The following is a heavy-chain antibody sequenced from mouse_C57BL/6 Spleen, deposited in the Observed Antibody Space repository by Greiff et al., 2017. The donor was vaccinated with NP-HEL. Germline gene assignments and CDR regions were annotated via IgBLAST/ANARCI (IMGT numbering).Heavy chain of an antibody. V-gene: IGHV1-81*01. CDR2: IYPRSGNT. Sequence: QVQLQQSGAELARPGASVKLSCKASGYTFTSYGISWVKQRTGQGLEWIGEIYPRSGNTYYNEKFKGKATLTADKSSSTAYMELRSLTSEGSAVYFCARPSAVVERYYAMDYWGQGTSVTVSS. J-gene: IGHJ4*01. D-gene: IGHD1-1*01. CDR3: ARPSAVVERYYAMDY. CDR1: GYTFTSYG.